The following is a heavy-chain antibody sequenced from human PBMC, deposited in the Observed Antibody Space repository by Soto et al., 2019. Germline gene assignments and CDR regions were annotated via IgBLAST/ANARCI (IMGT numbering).Heavy chain of an antibody. Sequence: PSETLSLTCTVSGGSISSSSYYWGWIRQPPGKGLEWIGSIYYSGSTYYNPSLKSRVTISVDTSKNQFSLKLSSVTAADTAVYYCASGGAGDFWSGYYYYYGMDVWDQGTTVTVSS. V-gene: IGHV4-39*01. CDR3: ASGGAGDFWSGYYYYYGMDV. D-gene: IGHD3-3*01. CDR2: IYYSGST. J-gene: IGHJ6*02. CDR1: GGSISSSSYY.